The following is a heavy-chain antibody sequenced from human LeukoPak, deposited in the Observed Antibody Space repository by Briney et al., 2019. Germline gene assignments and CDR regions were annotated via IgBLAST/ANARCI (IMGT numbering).Heavy chain of an antibody. CDR2: IYTSGST. J-gene: IGHJ6*03. V-gene: IGHV4-4*07. CDR1: GGSISSYY. CDR3: ARDLGYSYGYHYYYMDV. Sequence: SETLSLTCTVSGGSISSYYWSWIRQPAGKGLEWIGRIYTSGSTNYNPSLKSRVTMSVDTSKNQFSLKLSSVTAADTAVYYCARDLGYSYGYHYYYMDVWGKGTTVTISS. D-gene: IGHD5-18*01.